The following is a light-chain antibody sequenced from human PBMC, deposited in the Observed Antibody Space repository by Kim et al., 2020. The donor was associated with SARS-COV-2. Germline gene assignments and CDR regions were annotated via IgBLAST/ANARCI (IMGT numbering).Light chain of an antibody. CDR1: QSVTSNY. CDR3: QQYGRLIT. V-gene: IGKV3-20*01. CDR2: GVS. Sequence: EIVLTQSPGTLSLSPGERATLSCRASQSVTSNYLAWYLQKPGQAPRLLMYGVSSRATGIPDRFSGSGSGTDFTLTISRLEPEDFAVYYCQQYGRLITFGQGTRLEIK. J-gene: IGKJ5*01.